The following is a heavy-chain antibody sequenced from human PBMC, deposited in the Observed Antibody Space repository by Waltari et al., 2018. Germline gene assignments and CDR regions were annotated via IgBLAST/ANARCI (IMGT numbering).Heavy chain of an antibody. Sequence: QVHLVQSGAEVKKPGASVRVSCKTSGYTFSDYYIYWVRQAPGQGLEWIGCIKPKRGATNPAQKFQGRVTLTRDTSTSTVYMELRGLTSDDTAIYYCARDLFPNFWSGYGFDIWGQGTKVTVSS. D-gene: IGHD3-3*01. V-gene: IGHV1-2*02. CDR3: ARDLFPNFWSGYGFDI. J-gene: IGHJ3*02. CDR2: IKPKRGAT. CDR1: GYTFSDYY.